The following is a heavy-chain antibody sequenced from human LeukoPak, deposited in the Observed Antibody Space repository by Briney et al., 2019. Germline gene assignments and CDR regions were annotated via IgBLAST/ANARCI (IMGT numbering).Heavy chain of an antibody. CDR3: ARGAH. Sequence: GGSLRLSCAASGCTFSSYWMSWVRQAPGKGLEWVANIKQDGSEKYYVDSVKGRFTISRDNAKNSLYLQMNSLRAEDTAVYYCARGAHWGQGTLVTVSS. V-gene: IGHV3-7*04. CDR2: IKQDGSEK. J-gene: IGHJ4*02. CDR1: GCTFSSYW.